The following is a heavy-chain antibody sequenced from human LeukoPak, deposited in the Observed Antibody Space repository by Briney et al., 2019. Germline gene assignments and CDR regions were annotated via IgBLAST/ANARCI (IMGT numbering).Heavy chain of an antibody. CDR3: AKEASGRSYDY. D-gene: IGHD3-10*01. Sequence: GGSLRLSCADSGFTLSTYWISWVRQAPGKGLEWVANIKQDGSVKYYVDSVKGRFTLSRDSVKTSLDLQMNSLRVEDTAVYYCAKEASGRSYDYWAQGTLVTPSS. V-gene: IGHV3-7*04. J-gene: IGHJ4*02. CDR1: GFTLSTYW. CDR2: IKQDGSVK.